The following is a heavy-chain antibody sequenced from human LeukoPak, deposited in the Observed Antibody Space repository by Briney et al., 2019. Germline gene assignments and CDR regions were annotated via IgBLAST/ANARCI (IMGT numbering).Heavy chain of an antibody. CDR1: GYSISSGYY. V-gene: IGHV4-38-2*01. Sequence: KPSETLSLTCAVSGYSISSGYYWGWIRQPPGKGLECIGSSYHSGSTYYNPSLKSRVTISVDTSKNQFSLKLSSVTAADTAVHYCARTSRKQGYYFDYWGQGTLVTVSS. CDR2: SYHSGST. CDR3: ARTSRKQGYYFDY. J-gene: IGHJ4*02. D-gene: IGHD1-14*01.